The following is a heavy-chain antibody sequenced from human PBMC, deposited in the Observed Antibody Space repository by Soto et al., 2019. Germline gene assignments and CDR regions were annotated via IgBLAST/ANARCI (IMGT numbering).Heavy chain of an antibody. CDR1: GGSFSGYY. Sequence: SETLSLTCAVYGGSFSGYYWSWIRQPPGKGLEWIGEINHSGSTNYNPSLKSRVTISVDTSKNQISLKLSSVTAADTAVYYCARGVYGSGSYYNYWGQGTLVTVSS. D-gene: IGHD3-10*01. CDR2: INHSGST. V-gene: IGHV4-34*01. CDR3: ARGVYGSGSYYNY. J-gene: IGHJ4*02.